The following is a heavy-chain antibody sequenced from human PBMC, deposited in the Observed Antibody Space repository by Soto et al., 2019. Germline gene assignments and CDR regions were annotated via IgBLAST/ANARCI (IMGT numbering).Heavy chain of an antibody. D-gene: IGHD6-25*01. CDR2: ISYDGSNK. J-gene: IGHJ4*02. CDR3: ARAPYSSADY. V-gene: IGHV3-30-3*01. Sequence: QVQLVESGGGVVQPGRSLRLSCAASGFTFSSYAMHWVRQAPGKGLEWVAVISYDGSNKYYADSVKGRFTISRDNSKNTLYLQMNSLRAEDTAVYYCARAPYSSADYWGQGTLVTVSS. CDR1: GFTFSSYA.